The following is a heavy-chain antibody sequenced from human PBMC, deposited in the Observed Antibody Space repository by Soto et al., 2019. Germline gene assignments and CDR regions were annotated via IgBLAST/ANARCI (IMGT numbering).Heavy chain of an antibody. V-gene: IGHV4-61*01. D-gene: IGHD3-3*01. J-gene: IGHJ4*02. Sequence: SETLSLTCTFSGGSFKSGSYSWSWIRQPPGKGLEWIGYVYHTGRTSYNPSLKSRVSISMDTSKNQFSLNLDSVTAADTAVYFCARAFAYFDSWGQGTLVTVSS. CDR3: ARAFAYFDS. CDR2: VYHTGRT. CDR1: GGSFKSGSYS.